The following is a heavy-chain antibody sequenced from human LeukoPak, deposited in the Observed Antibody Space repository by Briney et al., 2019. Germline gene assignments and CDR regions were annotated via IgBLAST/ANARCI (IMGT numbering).Heavy chain of an antibody. CDR2: VYHSGNT. D-gene: IGHD6-13*01. J-gene: IGHJ5*02. V-gene: IGHV4-4*02. Sequence: PSETLSLTCAVSGGSISSSNWWSWVRQSPGKGLEWIGNVYHSGNTNYSPSLKSRVTISVDKSKNQFSLRLSSVTAADTAFYDCGGQISSWNGWFDPWGQGTLVTVSS. CDR3: GGQISSWNGWFDP. CDR1: GGSISSSNW.